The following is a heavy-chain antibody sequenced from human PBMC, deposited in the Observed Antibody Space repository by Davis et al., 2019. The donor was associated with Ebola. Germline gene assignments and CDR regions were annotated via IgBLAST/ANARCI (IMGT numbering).Heavy chain of an antibody. CDR3: VRFVYRADDTFDV. D-gene: IGHD2-8*01. Sequence: PGGSLRLSCAASGFTFSNYWMHWVRQAPGKGLVWVSHINSDGSTTYADSVKGRFTISRDNSKNKLYLQMNSLRPDDTAKYYCVRFVYRADDTFDVWGQGTMVTVSS. CDR2: INSDGST. J-gene: IGHJ3*01. CDR1: GFTFSNYW. V-gene: IGHV3-74*01.